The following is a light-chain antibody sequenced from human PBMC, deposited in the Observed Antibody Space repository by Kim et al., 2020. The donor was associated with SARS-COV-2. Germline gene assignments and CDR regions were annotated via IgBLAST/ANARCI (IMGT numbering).Light chain of an antibody. Sequence: ITICGTGTSSDVGSYNLVSWYQQNPGKAPKLMIYEVSKRPSGVSKRFSGSKSGNTASLTISGLQAEDEADYYCCSYAGSSTSVVFGGGTQLTVL. CDR1: SSDVGSYNL. CDR3: CSYAGSSTSVV. V-gene: IGLV2-23*02. J-gene: IGLJ2*01. CDR2: EVS.